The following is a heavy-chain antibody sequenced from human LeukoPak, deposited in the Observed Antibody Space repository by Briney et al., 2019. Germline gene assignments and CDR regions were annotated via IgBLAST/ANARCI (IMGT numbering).Heavy chain of an antibody. Sequence: GGSLRLSCAASGFSLNNAWMSWVRQAPGKGLEWVGRIKSKTDCGTIDYAAPVKGRSTISRDDSKNMVYLLMNNLKTEDTAVYYCTTSYYDSSGFRAWGQGTLVTVSS. CDR1: GFSLNNAW. CDR2: IKSKTDCGTI. J-gene: IGHJ4*02. CDR3: TTSYYDSSGFRA. D-gene: IGHD3-22*01. V-gene: IGHV3-15*01.